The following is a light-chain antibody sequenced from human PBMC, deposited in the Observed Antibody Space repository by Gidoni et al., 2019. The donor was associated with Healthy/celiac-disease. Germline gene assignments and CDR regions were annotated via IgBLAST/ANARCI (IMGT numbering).Light chain of an antibody. J-gene: IGKJ1*01. CDR2: AAS. CDR1: QGISSY. V-gene: IGKV1-8*01. CDR3: QQYYSRPQT. Sequence: AIRMTQSPSSFSASTGDRVTITCRASQGISSYLAWYQQKPGKAPKLLIYAASTLQSGVPSRFSGSGSGTDFTLTISCLQSEDFATYYCQQYYSRPQTFGQGTKVEIK.